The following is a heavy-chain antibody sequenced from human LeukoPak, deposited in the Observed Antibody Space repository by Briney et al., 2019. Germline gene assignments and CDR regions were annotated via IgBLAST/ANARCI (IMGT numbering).Heavy chain of an antibody. CDR2: IFYSGGT. V-gene: IGHV4-39*01. Sequence: PSETLSLTCTVSGGFISSSNYYWGWIRQPPGKGLEWTGSIFYSGGTYWNPSLKSRVTITVDTPNNQFSLNLNSVTAADTAVYYCARHPTTTDDAFDLWGQGTLVTVSS. CDR3: ARHPTTTDDAFDL. D-gene: IGHD4-11*01. J-gene: IGHJ3*01. CDR1: GGFISSSNYY.